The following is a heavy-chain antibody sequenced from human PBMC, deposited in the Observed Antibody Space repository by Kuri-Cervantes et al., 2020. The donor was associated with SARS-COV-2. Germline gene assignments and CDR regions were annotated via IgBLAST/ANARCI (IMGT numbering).Heavy chain of an antibody. V-gene: IGHV3-30-3*01. D-gene: IGHD2-2*01. CDR2: IPYDGSNK. CDR1: GFTFSSYA. J-gene: IGHJ6*02. CDR3: ARDLGVVVPAIDYGMDV. Sequence: GGSLRLSCAASGFTFSSYAMHWVRQAPGKGLEWVAVIPYDGSNKYYADSVKGRFTISRDNSKNTLYLQMNSLRAEDTAVYYCARDLGVVVPAIDYGMDVWGQGTTVTVSS.